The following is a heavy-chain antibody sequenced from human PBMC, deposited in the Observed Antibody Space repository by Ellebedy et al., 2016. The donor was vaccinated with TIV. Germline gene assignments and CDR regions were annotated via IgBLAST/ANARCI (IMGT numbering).Heavy chain of an antibody. CDR1: GFTFSRYW. J-gene: IGHJ6*02. D-gene: IGHD2-15*01. CDR3: ARGHCSGSSCLYYYYGMDV. Sequence: GGSLRLSCAASGFTFSRYWMNWVRQAPGKGLEWVANIKQGGSDKDYVDSVKGRFTISRDNAKNSLYLQMNSLRAEDTAVYYCARGHCSGSSCLYYYYGMDVWGQGATVTVAS. V-gene: IGHV3-7*03. CDR2: IKQGGSDK.